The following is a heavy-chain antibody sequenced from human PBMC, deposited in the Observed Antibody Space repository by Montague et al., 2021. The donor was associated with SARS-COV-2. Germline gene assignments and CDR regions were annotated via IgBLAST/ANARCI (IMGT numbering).Heavy chain of an antibody. D-gene: IGHD3-16*01. CDR2: IYYSGST. J-gene: IGHJ4*02. CDR3: ARGGERSRPERPLDY. V-gene: IGHV4-59*01. Sequence: SETLSLTCTVSGGSISSYYWSWIRQPPGKGLEWIGYIYYSGSTNYNPSLKSRVTISVDTSKNQFSLKLSSVTAADTAVYYCARGGERSRPERPLDYWGQGTLVTVSS. CDR1: GGSISSYY.